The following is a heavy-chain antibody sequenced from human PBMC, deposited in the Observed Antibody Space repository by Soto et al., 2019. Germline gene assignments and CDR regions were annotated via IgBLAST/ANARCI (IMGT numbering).Heavy chain of an antibody. CDR2: IIPIFGTA. V-gene: IGHV1-69*01. CDR3: ARRSGYYPRFNNWFDP. D-gene: IGHD3-22*01. Sequence: QVQLVQSGAEVKKPGSSVKVSCKASGGTFSSYAISWVRQAPGQGLEWMGGIIPIFGTANYAQKFQGRVTIPADEPTSTAYMELSSLRSEDTAVYYCARRSGYYPRFNNWFDPWGQGTLVTVSS. CDR1: GGTFSSYA. J-gene: IGHJ5*02.